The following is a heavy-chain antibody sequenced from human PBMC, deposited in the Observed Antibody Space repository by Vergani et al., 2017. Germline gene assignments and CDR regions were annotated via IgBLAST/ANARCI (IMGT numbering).Heavy chain of an antibody. J-gene: IGHJ3*02. D-gene: IGHD6-13*01. Sequence: EVQLVEPGGGLVQPGGSLRLSCAASGFTFSSYSMNWVRQAPGKGLEWVSYISSSSSTIYYADSVKGRFTISRDNAKNSLYLQMNSLRAEDTAVYYCARGEYSSSWYEDAFDIWGQGTMVTVSS. CDR3: ARGEYSSSWYEDAFDI. CDR2: ISSSSSTI. V-gene: IGHV3-48*01. CDR1: GFTFSSYS.